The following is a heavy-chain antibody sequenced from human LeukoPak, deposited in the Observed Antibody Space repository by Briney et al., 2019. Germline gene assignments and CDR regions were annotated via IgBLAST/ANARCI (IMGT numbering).Heavy chain of an antibody. CDR2: INEDGSVT. V-gene: IGHV3-7*03. Sequence: GGSLRLSCVVSGISFSGSRMTWVRQAPGRGLESVANINEDGSVTYFVDSVKGRFVISRDNANNSVFLQLNSLRAEDTAVYYCANWADYSSSWYGTPFFDYWGQGTLVTVSS. CDR3: ANWADYSSSWYGTPFFDY. J-gene: IGHJ4*02. D-gene: IGHD6-13*01. CDR1: GISFSGSR.